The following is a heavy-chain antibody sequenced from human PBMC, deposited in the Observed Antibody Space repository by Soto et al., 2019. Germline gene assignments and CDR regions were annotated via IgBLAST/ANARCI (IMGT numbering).Heavy chain of an antibody. J-gene: IGHJ6*02. CDR3: ARVAQGHDGYGGCMDV. V-gene: IGHV3-33*01. CDR2: IWYDGSKK. Sequence: QMQLVESGGGEAQPGRSLRLSCAACGVSGSYYVMHWVRQAPGKGLEWVAVIWYDGSKKYYADSVKGRFTISRDNSQNTLYLQMCSLKAENTAVYYCARVAQGHDGYGGCMDVWGQRTTVTV. D-gene: IGHD5-12*01. CDR1: GVSGSYYV.